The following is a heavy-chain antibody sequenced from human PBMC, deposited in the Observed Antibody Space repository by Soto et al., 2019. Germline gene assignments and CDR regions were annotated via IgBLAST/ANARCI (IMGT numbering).Heavy chain of an antibody. D-gene: IGHD3-3*01. Sequence: XSVKVSCKASVYTFTSYGISWVRQAPGQGLEWMGWISAYNGNTNYAQKLQGRVTMTTDTSTSTAHMELRSLRSDDTAVYYCARVPRSGYYTRYYYYGMDVWGQGTTVTV. CDR3: ARVPRSGYYTRYYYYGMDV. V-gene: IGHV1-18*04. J-gene: IGHJ6*02. CDR2: ISAYNGNT. CDR1: VYTFTSYG.